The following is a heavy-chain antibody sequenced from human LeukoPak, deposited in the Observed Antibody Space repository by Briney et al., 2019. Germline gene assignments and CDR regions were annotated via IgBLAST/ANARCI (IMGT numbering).Heavy chain of an antibody. CDR3: ARDRGGSYSAIDY. V-gene: IGHV3-11*04. CDR1: GFTFSDYY. D-gene: IGHD1-26*01. CDR2: ISSSSSTI. Sequence: GGSLRLSCAASGFTFSDYYMSWIRQAPGKGLEWVSYISSSSSTIYYADSVKGRLTISRDNAKNSLYLQMNSLRAEDTAVYYCARDRGGSYSAIDYWGQGTLVTVSS. J-gene: IGHJ4*02.